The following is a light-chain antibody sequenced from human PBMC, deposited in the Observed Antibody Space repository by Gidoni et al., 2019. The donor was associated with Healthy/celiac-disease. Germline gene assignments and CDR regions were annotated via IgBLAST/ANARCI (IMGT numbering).Light chain of an antibody. V-gene: IGKV1-5*03. J-gene: IGKJ2*01. CDR1: QSISSW. Sequence: DIQMTQSPSTLSASVGDRVTITCRASQSISSWLAWYQQKPGKAPKLLIYKASSLESGVPSRFSGSGSGTEFTLTISSLQPDDFATYSCQQYNSYFGQGTKLEIK. CDR3: QQYNSY. CDR2: KAS.